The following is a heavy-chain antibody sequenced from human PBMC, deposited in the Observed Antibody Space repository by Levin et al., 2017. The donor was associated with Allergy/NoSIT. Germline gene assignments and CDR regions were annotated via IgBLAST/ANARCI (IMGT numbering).Heavy chain of an antibody. CDR1: GFTFSDHY. J-gene: IGHJ4*02. CDR3: TRDVDTTVRGVGY. V-gene: IGHV3-72*01. CDR2: TRNKANSYTT. Sequence: PGGSLRLSCAASGFTFSDHYMDWVRQAPGKGLEWVGRTRNKANSYTTEYAASVRGRFTISRDDSMNSLYLEMNSLKTEDTAVYYCTRDVDTTVRGVGYWGQGTLVTVSS. D-gene: IGHD3-10*01.